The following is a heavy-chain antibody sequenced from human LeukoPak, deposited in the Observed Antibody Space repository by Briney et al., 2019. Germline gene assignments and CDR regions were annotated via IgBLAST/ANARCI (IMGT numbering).Heavy chain of an antibody. CDR3: ARDRAVVNAMQGVLDV. CDR2: MFNSERS. D-gene: IGHD2-21*01. V-gene: IGHV4-4*07. CDR1: GDSISSYY. J-gene: IGHJ3*01. Sequence: SETLSLTCTVPGDSISSYYWTWIRQPAGKGLEWIGRMFNSERSDYNPSLKSRVTISVDKSKNQFSLKLSSVTAADTAVYYCARDRAVVNAMQGVLDVWGQGTMVTVSS.